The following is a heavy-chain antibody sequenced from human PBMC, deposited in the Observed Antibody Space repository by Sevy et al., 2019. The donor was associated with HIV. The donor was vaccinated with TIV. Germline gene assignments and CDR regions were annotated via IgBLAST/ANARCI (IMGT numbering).Heavy chain of an antibody. D-gene: IGHD2-15*01. CDR2: ISYDGSNK. V-gene: IGHV3-30*04. J-gene: IGHJ6*02. Sequence: GGSLRLSCAAPGFTFSSYAMHWVRQAPGKGLEWVAVISYDGSNKYYADSVKGRFTISRDNSKNTLYLQMNSLRAEDTAVYYCARDFVVVVAATPDNYYYGMDVWGQGTTVTVS. CDR3: ARDFVVVVAATPDNYYYGMDV. CDR1: GFTFSSYA.